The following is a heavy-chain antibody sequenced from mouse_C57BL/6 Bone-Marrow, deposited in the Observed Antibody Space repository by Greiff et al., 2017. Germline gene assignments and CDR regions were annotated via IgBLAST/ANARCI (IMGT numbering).Heavy chain of an antibody. CDR2: ISDGGSYT. J-gene: IGHJ2*01. CDR1: GFTFSSYA. V-gene: IGHV5-4*01. CDR3: ARGGYFDY. Sequence: EVQGVESGGGLVKPGGSLKLSCAASGFTFSSYAMSWVRQTPEKRLEWVATISDGGSYTYYPDNVKGRVTISRDNAKNNLYLQMSHLKSEDTAMYYCARGGYFDYWGQGTTLTVSS. D-gene: IGHD1-1*02.